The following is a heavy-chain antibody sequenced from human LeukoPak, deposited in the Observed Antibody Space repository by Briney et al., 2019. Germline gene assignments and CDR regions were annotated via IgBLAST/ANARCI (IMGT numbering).Heavy chain of an antibody. CDR3: ARGGLGNFD. V-gene: IGHV3-23*01. D-gene: IGHD4-23*01. CDR1: GFTFSHHG. CDR2: VGPSGART. J-gene: IGHJ4*02. Sequence: GGTLRLSCAASGFTFSHHGMNWVRQAPGKGLEWVSGVGPSGARTYYADSVKGRFTVSRDNSKNMVFLQMNSLRAEDTAVYYCARGGLGNFDWGQGTLVTVSS.